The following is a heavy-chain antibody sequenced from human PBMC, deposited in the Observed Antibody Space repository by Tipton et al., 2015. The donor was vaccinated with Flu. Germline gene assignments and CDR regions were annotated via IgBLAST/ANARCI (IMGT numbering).Heavy chain of an antibody. D-gene: IGHD5-12*01. J-gene: IGHJ3*01. Sequence: TLSLTCMISGGSISSYYWSWIRQSPGRGLEWIGYVYYRGSTSYNPSLKSRVTISVDTSKIQFSLRLNSVTAADTAIYYCARGVPVTMASRYSSDVWGQGTEVSVSP. CDR3: ARGVPVTMASRYSSDV. V-gene: IGHV4-59*13. CDR2: VYYRGST. CDR1: GGSISSYY.